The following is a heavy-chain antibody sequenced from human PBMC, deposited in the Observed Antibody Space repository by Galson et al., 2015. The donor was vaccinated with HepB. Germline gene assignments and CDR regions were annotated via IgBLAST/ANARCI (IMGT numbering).Heavy chain of an antibody. CDR3: ARDQLAILRGAAGY. D-gene: IGHD3-10*01. CDR2: INPDNGRK. J-gene: IGHJ4*02. V-gene: IGHV1-46*01. Sequence: SVKVSCKASGYTFTKYYVHWVRQAPGQGLDWMGIINPDNGRKSYAQKFQGRVTISRDTSTSTVYMELSSLRSDDTAVYFCARDQLAILRGAAGYWGQGALVTVSS. CDR1: GYTFTKYY.